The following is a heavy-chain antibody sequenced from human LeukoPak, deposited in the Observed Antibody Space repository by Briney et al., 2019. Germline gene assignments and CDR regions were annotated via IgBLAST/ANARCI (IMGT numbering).Heavy chain of an antibody. D-gene: IGHD6-19*01. CDR3: ARQEGYSSGWSPGGSKYYMDV. CDR2: ISSSSSYI. J-gene: IGHJ6*03. Sequence: GGSLRLSCAAAGFTFSSYSMNWVRQAPGKGLEWVSSISSSSSYIYYADSVKGRFTVSRDDAKNSLYLQMNSLSAEDTAVYYCARQEGYSSGWSPGGSKYYMDVWGKGTTVTISS. CDR1: GFTFSSYS. V-gene: IGHV3-21*01.